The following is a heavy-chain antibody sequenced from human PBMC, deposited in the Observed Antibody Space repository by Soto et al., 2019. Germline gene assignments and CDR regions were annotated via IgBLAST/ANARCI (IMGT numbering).Heavy chain of an antibody. Sequence: EVQLLDSGGGLVQPGGSLRLSCAASGFTFSNYAMSWVRQAPGKGLEWVSGVGGSGDSTYYADSVKGRFTISRDNSKDTLYLQMNSLSAEDTAVYYCAKSPLGYCSGGSCYPPHSFDYWGQGTLVTVSS. D-gene: IGHD2-15*01. V-gene: IGHV3-23*01. CDR3: AKSPLGYCSGGSCYPPHSFDY. CDR2: VGGSGDST. CDR1: GFTFSNYA. J-gene: IGHJ4*02.